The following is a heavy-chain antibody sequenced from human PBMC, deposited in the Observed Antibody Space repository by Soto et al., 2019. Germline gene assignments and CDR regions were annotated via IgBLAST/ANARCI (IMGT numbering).Heavy chain of an antibody. V-gene: IGHV4-39*01. CDR2: IYYSGST. CDR3: ARDSSGYYYGPPGFDY. CDR1: GGSISSSSYY. Sequence: SETLSLTCTVSGGSISSSSYYWGWIRQPPGKGLEWIGSIYYSGSTYYNPPLKSRVTISVDTSKNQFSLKLSSVTAADTAVYYCARDSSGYYYGPPGFDYWGQGTLVTVSS. D-gene: IGHD3-22*01. J-gene: IGHJ4*02.